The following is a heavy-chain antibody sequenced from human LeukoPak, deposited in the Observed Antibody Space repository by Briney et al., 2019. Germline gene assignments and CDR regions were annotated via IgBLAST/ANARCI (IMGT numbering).Heavy chain of an antibody. V-gene: IGHV1-24*01. CDR2: LDPEDGKT. J-gene: IGHJ4*02. CDR1: AYTLSEIS. CDR3: ATDLMVRGIEFDY. D-gene: IGHD3-10*01. Sequence: GASVKVSCKVYAYTLSEISMHWARQAPGKGLEWMGGLDPEDGKTIYAQKFQGRLTMTEDTSTDTAYMELSGLTSEDTAVYYCATDLMVRGIEFDYWGQGTLVTVSS.